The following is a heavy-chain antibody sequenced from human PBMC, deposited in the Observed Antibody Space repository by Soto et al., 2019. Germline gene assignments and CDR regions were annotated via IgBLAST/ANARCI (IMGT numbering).Heavy chain of an antibody. CDR1: GFTFSSYS. D-gene: IGHD3-16*02. CDR2: ISSSSTYI. CDR3: AKDSMSGVYYDYVWGSYRYSYFDY. Sequence: PGGSLRLSCAASGFTFSSYSMNWVRQAPGKGLEWVSSISSSSTYIYYADSVKGRFTISRDNAKNSLYLQMNSLRAEDTAVYYCAKDSMSGVYYDYVWGSYRYSYFDYWGQGTLVTVSS. V-gene: IGHV3-21*01. J-gene: IGHJ4*02.